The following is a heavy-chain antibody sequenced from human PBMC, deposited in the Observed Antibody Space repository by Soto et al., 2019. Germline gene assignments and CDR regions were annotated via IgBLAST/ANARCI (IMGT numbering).Heavy chain of an antibody. CDR2: ISYDGDNK. CDR1: GFTFSYHA. Sequence: QVQLVESGGGVVQPGRSLRLSCAASGFTFSYHALNWVRQAPGKGLEWVAVISYDGDNKYIAEAVKGRLTISRDNPKNTVSLQMNSLRTEDTAMYFCARGTTTSAFSVMDVWGQGTTVTGSS. J-gene: IGHJ6*02. D-gene: IGHD1-1*01. V-gene: IGHV3-30-3*01. CDR3: ARGTTTSAFSVMDV.